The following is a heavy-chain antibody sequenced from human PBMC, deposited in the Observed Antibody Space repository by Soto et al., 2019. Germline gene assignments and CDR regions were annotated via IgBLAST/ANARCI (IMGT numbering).Heavy chain of an antibody. Sequence: GXSLRFSCAASGFSFSGYAMSWFRQAPVNGLEWGPAISGSGDPTYYAHSVKGRFTIPRDNSKYPLYLQLNILRVDDTALYYCAEPGNYWTRWGQGTLVTV. CDR3: AEPGNYWTR. CDR2: ISGSGDPT. CDR1: GFSFSGYA. V-gene: IGHV3-23*01. J-gene: IGHJ4*02. D-gene: IGHD1-7*01.